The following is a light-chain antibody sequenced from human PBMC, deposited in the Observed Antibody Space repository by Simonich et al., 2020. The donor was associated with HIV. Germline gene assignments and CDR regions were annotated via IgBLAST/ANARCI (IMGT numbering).Light chain of an antibody. V-gene: IGLV2-14*01. CDR1: SSDVGGYNY. J-gene: IGLJ3*02. CDR3: SSYTSSSTWV. CDR2: DVS. Sequence: QSALTQPASVSGSPGQSITISCTGTSSDVGGYNYVSWYQQHPGKAPKLMIYDVSTRPSVVSNRFSGSKSGNTASLTSSGLQAEDEADYYCSSYTSSSTWVFGGGTKLTVL.